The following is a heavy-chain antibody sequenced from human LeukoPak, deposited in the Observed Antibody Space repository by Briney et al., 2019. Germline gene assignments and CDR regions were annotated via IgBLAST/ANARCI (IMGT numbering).Heavy chain of an antibody. CDR3: ARERRYFDWSNYYYYYMDV. CDR1: GGSISSGSYY. CDR2: IYTSGST. J-gene: IGHJ6*03. V-gene: IGHV4-61*02. Sequence: SETLSLTCTVSGGSISSGSYYWNWIRQPAGKGLEWIGLIYTSGSTKYNPSLQSRVTISVDTSKNQFSLSLSSVTAADTAVYYCARERRYFDWSNYYYYYMDVWGKGTTVTISS. D-gene: IGHD3-9*01.